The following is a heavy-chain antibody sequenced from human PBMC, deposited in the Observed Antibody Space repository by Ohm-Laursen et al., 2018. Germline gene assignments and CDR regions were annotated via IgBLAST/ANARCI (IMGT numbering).Heavy chain of an antibody. CDR2: ISSSATSI. V-gene: IGHV3-48*03. J-gene: IGHJ6*02. CDR3: ARIPTNYDFWSGYAYYYAMDV. Sequence: SLRLSCSASGFIFSSYEMNWVRQAPGKGLEWVSHISSSATSIFYAGSVKGRFTISRDNAKNSLYLQMDSLRAEDTAVYYCARIPTNYDFWSGYAYYYAMDVWGQRTTVTVSS. CDR1: GFIFSSYE. D-gene: IGHD3-3*01.